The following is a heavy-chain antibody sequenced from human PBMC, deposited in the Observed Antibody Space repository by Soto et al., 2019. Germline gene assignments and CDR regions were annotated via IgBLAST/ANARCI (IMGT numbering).Heavy chain of an antibody. CDR2: ISGSGGST. CDR1: GFTFSSYA. Sequence: PGGSLRLSCAASGFTFSSYAMSWVRQAPGKGLEWVSAISGSGGSTYYADSVKGRFTISRDNSKNTLYLQINSRRAEDTAVYYCAKDGGAMDYYYYGMDVWGQGTTVTVSS. J-gene: IGHJ6*02. D-gene: IGHD2-15*01. V-gene: IGHV3-23*01. CDR3: AKDGGAMDYYYYGMDV.